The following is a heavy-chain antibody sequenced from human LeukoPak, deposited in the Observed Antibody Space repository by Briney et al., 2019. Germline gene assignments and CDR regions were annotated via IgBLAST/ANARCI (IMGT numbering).Heavy chain of an antibody. D-gene: IGHD3-22*01. V-gene: IGHV3-74*01. CDR1: GFDFSSNW. J-gene: IGHJ4*02. Sequence: GSLRLSCAASGFDFSSNWMHWVRHAPGQGLVWVSRIKGDGISTNYADSVKGRFTISRDNSKNTLYLQMNSLRAEDTAVYYCSTLYYYGSSGYYPFDYWGQGTLVTVSS. CDR3: STLYYYGSSGYYPFDY. CDR2: IKGDGIST.